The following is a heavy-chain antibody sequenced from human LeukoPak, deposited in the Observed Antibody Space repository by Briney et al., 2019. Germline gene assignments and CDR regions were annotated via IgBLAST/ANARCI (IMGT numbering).Heavy chain of an antibody. D-gene: IGHD6-6*01. CDR3: AKDARLAPLHFYSYMDV. Sequence: PGGSLRLSRAASGFIFSSYSMNWVRQAPGKGLEWVSTISRSSTHIYYADSVRGRFTISRDDAKNSMYLQMNSLRAEDTAVYYCAKDARLAPLHFYSYMDVWGRGTTVTVSS. CDR1: GFIFSSYS. J-gene: IGHJ6*03. CDR2: ISRSSTHI. V-gene: IGHV3-21*06.